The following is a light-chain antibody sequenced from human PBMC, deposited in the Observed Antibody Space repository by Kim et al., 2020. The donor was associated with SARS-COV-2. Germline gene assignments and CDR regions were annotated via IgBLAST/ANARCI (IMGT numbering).Light chain of an antibody. CDR3: QQYKDWPLT. Sequence: IVMTQSPATLSVSPGERATLSCRAGQNIFTDLAWYQQKPGQAPRLLLYGASTRASGVPARFTGSGSETEFTLTIDSLQPEDFAVYHCQQYKDWPLTFGPGTRLEIK. V-gene: IGKV3-15*01. CDR1: QNIFTD. CDR2: GAS. J-gene: IGKJ5*01.